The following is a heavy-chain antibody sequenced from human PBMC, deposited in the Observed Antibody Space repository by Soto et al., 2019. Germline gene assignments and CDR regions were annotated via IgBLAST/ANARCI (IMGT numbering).Heavy chain of an antibody. Sequence: GGSLRLSCAASGFTFSSYGMHWVRQAPGKGLEWVAVISYDGSNKYYADSVKGRFTISRDNAKNTLYLQLNSLRADDTAVYYCAKDMAVAGTYYFDYWGQGTLVTVSS. J-gene: IGHJ4*02. V-gene: IGHV3-30*18. D-gene: IGHD6-19*01. CDR1: GFTFSSYG. CDR2: ISYDGSNK. CDR3: AKDMAVAGTYYFDY.